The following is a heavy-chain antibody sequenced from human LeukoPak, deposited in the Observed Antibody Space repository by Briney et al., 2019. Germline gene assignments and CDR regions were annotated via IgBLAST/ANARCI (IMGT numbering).Heavy chain of an antibody. CDR1: GYTFTSYY. CDR2: INPSGGNT. V-gene: IGHV1-46*01. Sequence: ASVKVSCKASGYTFTSYYMHWVRQAPGQGLEWMGIINPSGGNTSYAQKFQGRVTMTRDTSTSTVYMELSSLRSEDTAVYYCARGPPVRAYDSSGYYRTWGQGTLVTVSS. D-gene: IGHD3-22*01. J-gene: IGHJ4*02. CDR3: ARGPPVRAYDSSGYYRT.